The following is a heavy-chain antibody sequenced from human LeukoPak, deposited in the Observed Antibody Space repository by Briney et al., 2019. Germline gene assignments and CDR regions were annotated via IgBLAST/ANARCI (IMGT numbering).Heavy chain of an antibody. J-gene: IGHJ4*02. CDR3: AKARYSYGYHNDY. CDR2: ISGSGGST. V-gene: IGHV3-23*01. Sequence: TGGCLSLSCAASGFTFSSYAMSWVRQAPWKGLEWVSAISGSGGSTYYADSVKGRFTISRDNSKNTLDLQMHSLRVDDTAVYYCAKARYSYGYHNDYWGQGTLVTVSS. D-gene: IGHD5-18*01. CDR1: GFTFSSYA.